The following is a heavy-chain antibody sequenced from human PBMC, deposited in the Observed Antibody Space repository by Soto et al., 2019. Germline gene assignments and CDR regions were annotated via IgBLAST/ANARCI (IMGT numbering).Heavy chain of an antibody. CDR2: MNPNSGNT. D-gene: IGHD2-2*01. Sequence: QVQLVQSGAEVKKPGASVKVSCKASGYTFTSYDINWVRQATGQGLEWMGWMNPNSGNTGYAQKFQGRVTMTRNTSIRTAYMELSSLRSEDTAVYYCARGDSPIVLVPAASDYWGQGTLVTVSS. CDR3: ARGDSPIVLVPAASDY. V-gene: IGHV1-8*01. J-gene: IGHJ4*02. CDR1: GYTFTSYD.